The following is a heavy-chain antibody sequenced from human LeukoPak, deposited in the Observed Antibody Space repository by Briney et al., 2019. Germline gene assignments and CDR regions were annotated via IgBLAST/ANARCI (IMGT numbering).Heavy chain of an antibody. CDR1: GFIFSSYG. D-gene: IGHD3-16*02. Sequence: GGSLRLSCAASGFIFSSYGMSWVRQAPGQGLEWVSAISGSGGSTYYADSVKGRFTISRDNSKNTLYLQMNSLRAEDTAVYYCAKEGGYGELSSYFDYWGQGTLVTVSS. J-gene: IGHJ4*02. CDR2: ISGSGGST. V-gene: IGHV3-23*01. CDR3: AKEGGYGELSSYFDY.